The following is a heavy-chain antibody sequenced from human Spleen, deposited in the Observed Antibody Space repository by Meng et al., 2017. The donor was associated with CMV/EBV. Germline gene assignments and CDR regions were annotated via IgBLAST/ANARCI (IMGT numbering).Heavy chain of an antibody. Sequence: ESLKISCSVSGDSMSGYFWNWIRQSPGKGLEYIGHVFYSGTTNYSPSLKSRVTILIDASKNQFSLKLTSVTAADTAIYFCARELAFGEPSRFDSWGPGTLVTVSS. CDR1: GDSMSGYF. V-gene: IGHV4-59*01. CDR2: VFYSGTT. D-gene: IGHD3-10*01. J-gene: IGHJ5*01. CDR3: ARELAFGEPSRFDS.